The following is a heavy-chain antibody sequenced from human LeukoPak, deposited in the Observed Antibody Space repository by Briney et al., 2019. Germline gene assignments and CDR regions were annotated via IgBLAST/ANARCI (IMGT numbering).Heavy chain of an antibody. CDR2: INHSGST. CDR1: GGSFSGYY. V-gene: IGHV4-34*01. J-gene: IGHJ4*02. Sequence: PSETLSLTCAVYGGSFSGYYWSWIRQPPGKGLEWIGEINHSGSTNYNPSLKSRVTISVDTSKNQFSLKLSSVTAADTAVYYCARAHSTCCYIDWGQGTLVTVSS. CDR3: ARAHSTCCYID. D-gene: IGHD2-2*01.